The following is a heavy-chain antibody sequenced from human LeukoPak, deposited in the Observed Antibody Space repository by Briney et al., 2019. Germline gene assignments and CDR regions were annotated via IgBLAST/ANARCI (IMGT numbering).Heavy chain of an antibody. V-gene: IGHV3-48*01. D-gene: IGHD5-24*01. CDR2: IGIDSGNT. CDR3: ARDYKYAFDN. J-gene: IGHJ4*02. Sequence: GGSLRLFCAASGFTFGDYSMNWVRQAPGKGLEWISYIGIDSGNTNYADSVKGRFTISGDKAKNSLYLQMNSLRVEDTAVYYCARDYKYAFDNWGQGTLVTVSS. CDR1: GFTFGDYS.